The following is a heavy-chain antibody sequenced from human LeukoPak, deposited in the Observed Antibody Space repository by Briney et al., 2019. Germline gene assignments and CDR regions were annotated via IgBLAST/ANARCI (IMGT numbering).Heavy chain of an antibody. CDR2: IYYSGST. V-gene: IGHV4-59*08. D-gene: IGHD5-18*01. CDR3: ATIPTAMNDY. J-gene: IGHJ4*02. Sequence: SETLSLTCTVSGGSISSYYWSWIRQPPGKGLEWIGYIYYSGSTNYNPSLKSRVTISIDTSKNQFSLKLSSVTAADTAVYYCATIPTAMNDYWGQGTLVTVSS. CDR1: GGSISSYY.